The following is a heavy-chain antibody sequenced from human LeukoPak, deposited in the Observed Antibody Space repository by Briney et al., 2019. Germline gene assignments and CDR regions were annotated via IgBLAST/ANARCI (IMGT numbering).Heavy chain of an antibody. D-gene: IGHD3-16*01. J-gene: IGHJ5*01. CDR2: INPHGGVT. CDR3: ARERTPIALKIMIIFDS. CDR1: GYTFTDYY. Sequence: ASVKVSCKASGYTFTDYYIHWVRQARGQGLEWMAAINPHGGVTNSAQEFQGRVTVTRDASISTAYLELSGLRSDDTAVYYCARERTPIALKIMIIFDSWGQGTLITVSS. V-gene: IGHV1-2*02.